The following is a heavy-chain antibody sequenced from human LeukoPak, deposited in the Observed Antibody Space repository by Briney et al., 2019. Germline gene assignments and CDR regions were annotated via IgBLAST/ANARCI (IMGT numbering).Heavy chain of an antibody. D-gene: IGHD3-22*01. Sequence: SLRLSCAASGFTFDDYAMHWVRQAPGKGLEWVSGISWNSGSIGYADSVKGRFTISRDNAKNSLYLQMNSLRAEDTAVYYCARESNYYDSSGYYTPYFDYWGQGTLVTVSS. CDR3: ARESNYYDSSGYYTPYFDY. CDR1: GFTFDDYA. V-gene: IGHV3-9*01. CDR2: ISWNSGSI. J-gene: IGHJ4*02.